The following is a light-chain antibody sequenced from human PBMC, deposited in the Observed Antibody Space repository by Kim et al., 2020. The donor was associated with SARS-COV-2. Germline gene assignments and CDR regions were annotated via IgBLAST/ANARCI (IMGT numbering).Light chain of an antibody. CDR2: GKN. V-gene: IGLV3-19*01. CDR1: SLRSYY. CDR3: NSRDSNDNVV. J-gene: IGLJ2*01. Sequence: SSELTQDPAVSVALGQTVRITCQGDSLRSYYATWYQQKPGQAPILVSYGKNNRPSGIPDRFSGSSSGNTASLTITGTQAGDEADYYCNSRDSNDNVVFG.